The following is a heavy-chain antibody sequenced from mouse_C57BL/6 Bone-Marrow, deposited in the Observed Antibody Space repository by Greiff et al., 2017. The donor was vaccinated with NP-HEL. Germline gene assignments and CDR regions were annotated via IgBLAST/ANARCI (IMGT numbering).Heavy chain of an antibody. CDR2: IHPSDSDT. V-gene: IGHV1-74*01. CDR1: GYTFTSYW. Sequence: VQLQQPGAELVKPGASVNVSCKASGYTFTSYWLHWVKQRPGQGLEWIGRIHPSDSDTNYNQKFKGKATLTVDKSSSTAYMQLSSLTSEDYAVYFCAMGDYYGSSYGWFAYWGQGTLVTVSA. CDR3: AMGDYYGSSYGWFAY. D-gene: IGHD1-1*01. J-gene: IGHJ3*01.